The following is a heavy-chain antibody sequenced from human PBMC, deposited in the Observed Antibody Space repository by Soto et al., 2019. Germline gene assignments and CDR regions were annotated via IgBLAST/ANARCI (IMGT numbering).Heavy chain of an antibody. CDR3: SRHLSDYVWGSYRP. J-gene: IGHJ5*02. CDR2: IIPVFGTP. CDR1: GYIFKNYA. Sequence: QVQLVQSGAEVKETGSSVKVSCKSSGYIFKNYAVTWLRQAPGQGLEWMGGIIPVFGTPDYSQKFRGRVTITAEETTSTVYMGLRSLTSGDTAVFYWSRHLSDYVWGSYRPWGQGTLVTVS. V-gene: IGHV1-69*01. D-gene: IGHD3-16*02.